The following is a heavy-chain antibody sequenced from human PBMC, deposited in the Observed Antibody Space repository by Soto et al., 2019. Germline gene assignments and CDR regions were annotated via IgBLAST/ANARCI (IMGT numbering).Heavy chain of an antibody. Sequence: ASVKVSCKASGYTFTSYGISWVRQAPGQGLEWMGWISAYNGNTNYAQKLQGRVTMTTDTSTSTAYMELRSLRSDDTAVYYCARDHRITIFGVARNWFDPWGQGTLVTV. J-gene: IGHJ5*02. CDR3: ARDHRITIFGVARNWFDP. CDR1: GYTFTSYG. V-gene: IGHV1-18*01. CDR2: ISAYNGNT. D-gene: IGHD3-3*01.